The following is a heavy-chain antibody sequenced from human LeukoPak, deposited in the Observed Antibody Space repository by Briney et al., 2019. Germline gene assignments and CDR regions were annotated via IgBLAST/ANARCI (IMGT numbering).Heavy chain of an antibody. CDR1: GGSISTYY. CDR2: IYHSGST. D-gene: IGHD6-6*01. V-gene: IGHV4-59*01. J-gene: IGHJ1*01. Sequence: SQTLSLTCIVSGGSISTYYWNWIRQPPGKGLEWIGYIYHSGSTNYNPSLQSRVTISVDTSKNQFSLNLNSVTAADTAVYYCARGGAARLHFQNWGQGTLVTVSS. CDR3: ARGGAARLHFQN.